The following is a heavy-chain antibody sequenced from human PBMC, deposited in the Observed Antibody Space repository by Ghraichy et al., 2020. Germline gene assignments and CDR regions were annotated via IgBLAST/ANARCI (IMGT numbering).Heavy chain of an antibody. CDR2: ISVYNGNT. V-gene: IGHV1-18*01. CDR3: AKGEGGTPPEY. Sequence: ASVKVSCKTSGYTFTNHGIGWVRQAPGQGLECMGWISVYNGNTNYAQRFQDRVTMTTDTSTSTAYMELRSLTSDDTAVYYCAKGEGGTPPEYWGQGTLVTVSS. CDR1: GYTFTNHG. J-gene: IGHJ4*02. D-gene: IGHD1-26*01.